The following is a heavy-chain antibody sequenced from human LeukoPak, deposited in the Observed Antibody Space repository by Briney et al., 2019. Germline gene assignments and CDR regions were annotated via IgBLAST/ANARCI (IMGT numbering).Heavy chain of an antibody. CDR2: ISWNSGSI. CDR3: ARGGDTDY. Sequence: PGGSLRLSCAASGFTFDDYAMHWVRQAPGKGLEWVSGISWNSGSIGYADSVKGRFTISRDNAKNSLYLQMNSLRAEDTALYYCARGGDTDYWGQGTLVTVSS. V-gene: IGHV3-9*01. D-gene: IGHD2-21*02. CDR1: GFTFDDYA. J-gene: IGHJ4*02.